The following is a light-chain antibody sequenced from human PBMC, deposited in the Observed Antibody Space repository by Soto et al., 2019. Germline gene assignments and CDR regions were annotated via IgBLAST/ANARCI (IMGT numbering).Light chain of an antibody. CDR2: GPS. V-gene: IGKV3-20*01. J-gene: IGKJ1*01. CDR1: QSLSNTY. CDR3: QQYYSYPST. Sequence: EIVLTQSPGTLSLSPGEGATLSFRASQSLSNTYLAWYQQKPGQAPRLLIYGPSTRATGVPARFSGSGSGTEFTLTISSLQSEDFATYYCQQYYSYPSTFGQGTKVDI.